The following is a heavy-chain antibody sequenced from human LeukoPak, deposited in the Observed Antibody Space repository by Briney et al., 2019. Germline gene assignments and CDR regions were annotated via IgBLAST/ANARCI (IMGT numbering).Heavy chain of an antibody. Sequence: GGSLRLSCAASGFTVSSNYMSWVRQAPGKGLEWVSLIYSGGSTYYADSVKGRFTISRDNSKNTLFLQMNSLKAEDTAVYYCASGTYSSSWYEWYYYYYMDVWGKGTTVTISS. CDR2: IYSGGST. CDR3: ASGTYSSSWYEWYYYYYMDV. CDR1: GFTVSSNY. J-gene: IGHJ6*03. D-gene: IGHD6-13*01. V-gene: IGHV3-66*01.